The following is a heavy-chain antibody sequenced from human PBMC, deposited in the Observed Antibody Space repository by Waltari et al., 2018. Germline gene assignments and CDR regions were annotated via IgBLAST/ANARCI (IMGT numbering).Heavy chain of an antibody. D-gene: IGHD5-12*01. Sequence: QLQLQESGPGLVKPSETLSLTCTVSGGSISSSSYYWGWIRQPPGKGLAWIGSIYYSGSTYYNPALKSRVTISVDTSKNQFSLKRSSVTAADTAVYYCARGGVATIWGDDYWGQGTLVTVSS. CDR1: GGSISSSSYY. V-gene: IGHV4-39*07. CDR2: IYYSGST. J-gene: IGHJ4*02. CDR3: ARGGVATIWGDDY.